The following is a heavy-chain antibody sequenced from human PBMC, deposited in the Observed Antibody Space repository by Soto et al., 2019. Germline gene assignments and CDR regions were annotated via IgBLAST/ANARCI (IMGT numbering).Heavy chain of an antibody. D-gene: IGHD3-22*01. CDR2: INHSGST. J-gene: IGHJ6*02. Sequence: PSETLSLTCAVYGGSFSGYYWSWIRQPPGKGLEWIGEINHSGSTNYNPSLKSRVTISVDRSKNQFSLKLSSVTAADTAVYYCARPIVVAPVYYAIDVWGQGTTVTVSS. V-gene: IGHV4-34*01. CDR3: ARPIVVAPVYYAIDV. CDR1: GGSFSGYY.